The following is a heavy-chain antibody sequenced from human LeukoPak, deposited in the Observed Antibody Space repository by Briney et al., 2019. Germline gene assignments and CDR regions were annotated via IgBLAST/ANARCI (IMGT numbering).Heavy chain of an antibody. Sequence: QPGGSLRLSCAASGFTFSGYWMHWVRQAPGKGLLWVSRINSDGSSTTYADSVKGRFTISRDNAKNTLYLQMSSLRAEDTAVYYCARDPVYYDSRGYYSGGWYFDYWGQGTLVTVSS. J-gene: IGHJ4*02. D-gene: IGHD3-22*01. CDR3: ARDPVYYDSRGYYSGGWYFDY. V-gene: IGHV3-74*03. CDR2: INSDGSST. CDR1: GFTFSGYW.